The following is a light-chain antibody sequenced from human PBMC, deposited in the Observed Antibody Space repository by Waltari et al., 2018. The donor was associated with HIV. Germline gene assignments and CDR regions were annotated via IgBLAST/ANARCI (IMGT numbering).Light chain of an antibody. V-gene: IGKV1-5*03. CDR3: HQYSNYLGS. CDR2: RAT. CDR1: QTVGDW. Sequence: DIHMTQSPHTLTASIGDRVNITCRASQTVGDWLAWYQQKPGEAPTLLIYRATTVENGVPSRFSGSASGTDFTLAIDSLHPDDFATYYCHQYSNYLGSFGQGTRVQLK. J-gene: IGKJ1*01.